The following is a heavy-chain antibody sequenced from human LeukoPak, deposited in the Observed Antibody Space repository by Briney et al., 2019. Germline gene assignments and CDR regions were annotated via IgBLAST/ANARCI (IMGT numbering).Heavy chain of an antibody. J-gene: IGHJ5*02. CDR3: ARSSRSSGANWFDP. CDR2: ITGSGDTT. V-gene: IGHV3-64*01. Sequence: GGSLRLSCAASGFSFSSYSMHWVRRAPGKGLEYVSAITGSGDTTYYANSVKGRFTISRDNSQNTLYLQMGSLTTEDMAVYYCARSSRSSGANWFDPWGQGTLVTVSS. D-gene: IGHD6-6*01. CDR1: GFSFSSYS.